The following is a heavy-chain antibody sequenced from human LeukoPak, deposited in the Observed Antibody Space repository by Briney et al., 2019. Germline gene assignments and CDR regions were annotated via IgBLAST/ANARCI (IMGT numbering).Heavy chain of an antibody. CDR2: ISSSSSTI. D-gene: IGHD2-21*02. CDR3: ARDPHTSAYCGGDCYPDY. CDR1: GFTFSSYS. Sequence: PGGSLRLSCAASGFTFSSYSMNWVRQAPGKGLEWVSYISSSSSTIYYADSVKGRFTISRDNAKNSLYLQMNSLRAEDTAVYYCARDPHTSAYCGGDCYPDYWGQGTLVTVSS. J-gene: IGHJ4*02. V-gene: IGHV3-48*01.